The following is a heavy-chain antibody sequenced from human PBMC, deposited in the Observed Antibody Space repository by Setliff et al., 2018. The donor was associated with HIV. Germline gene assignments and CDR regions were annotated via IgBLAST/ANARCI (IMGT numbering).Heavy chain of an antibody. CDR1: GVPLSDYY. CDR3: ARMVRHYYDSSGYYFDY. J-gene: IGHJ4*02. D-gene: IGHD3-22*01. Sequence: PSETLSLTCTLNGVPLSDYYWNWIRQSPGKGLEWIVEVNHNGNINYNPSLKSRVTVSVDTSKTQYSLKMISVTAADTAVYYCARMVRHYYDSSGYYFDYWGQGTLVTVSS. CDR2: VNHNGNI. V-gene: IGHV4-34*01.